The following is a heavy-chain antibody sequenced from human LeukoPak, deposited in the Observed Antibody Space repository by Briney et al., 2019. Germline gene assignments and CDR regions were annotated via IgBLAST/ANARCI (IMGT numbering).Heavy chain of an antibody. V-gene: IGHV3-21*01. CDR1: GFTFSSYS. CDR3: ARDPRQYYDYVWGSYRPFDY. D-gene: IGHD3-16*02. Sequence: GGSLRLSCAASGFTFSSYSMNWVRQAPGKGLEWVSSISSSSSYIYYADSVKGRFTISRDNAKNSLSLQMNSLRAEDTAVYYCARDPRQYYDYVWGSYRPFDYWGQGTLVTVSS. J-gene: IGHJ4*02. CDR2: ISSSSSYI.